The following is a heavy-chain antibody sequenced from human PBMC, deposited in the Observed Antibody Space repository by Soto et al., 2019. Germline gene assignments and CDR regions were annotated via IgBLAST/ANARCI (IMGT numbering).Heavy chain of an antibody. J-gene: IGHJ4*02. V-gene: IGHV1-69*02. CDR3: ARVGGPHTSFGVVRDY. CDR2: IIPILGIA. D-gene: IGHD3-3*01. Sequence: QVQLVQSGAEVKKPGSSVKVSCKASGGTFSSYTISWVRQAPGQGLEWMGRIIPILGIANYAQKIQGRVTITADKATSTAYMELSRLRSEDTAVYYCARVGGPHTSFGVVRDYWGQGTLVTVSS. CDR1: GGTFSSYT.